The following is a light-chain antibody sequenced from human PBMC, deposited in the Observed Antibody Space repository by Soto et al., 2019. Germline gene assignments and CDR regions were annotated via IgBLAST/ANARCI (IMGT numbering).Light chain of an antibody. CDR2: AAS. CDR1: QGIKNY. V-gene: IGKV1-27*01. Sequence: DIQMTQSPSSLSASVGDRVTITCRASQGIKNYLAWYQQKPGKVPKLLIYAASTLQSGVPSRFSGSGSGTDCTLTFTSLQPEDVATYYCQKYNYAPWTFGQGTKVEIK. CDR3: QKYNYAPWT. J-gene: IGKJ1*01.